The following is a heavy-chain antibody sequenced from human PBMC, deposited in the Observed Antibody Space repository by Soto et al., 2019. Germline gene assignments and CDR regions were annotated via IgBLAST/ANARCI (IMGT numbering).Heavy chain of an antibody. V-gene: IGHV1-8*01. Sequence: ASVKVSCKASGYTFTSYDINWVRQATGQGLEWMGWMNPNSGNTGYAQKFQGRVTMTRNTSISTAYMELSSLRSEDTAVYYCARRAARGNIQLSSGDYYYYMDVWGKGTTVTVSS. CDR3: ARRAARGNIQLSSGDYYYYMDV. CDR1: GYTFTSYD. CDR2: MNPNSGNT. D-gene: IGHD5-18*01. J-gene: IGHJ6*03.